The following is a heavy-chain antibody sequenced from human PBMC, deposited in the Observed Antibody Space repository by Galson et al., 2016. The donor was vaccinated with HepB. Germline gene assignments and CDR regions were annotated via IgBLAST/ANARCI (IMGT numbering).Heavy chain of an antibody. CDR2: VHHSGST. V-gene: IGHV4-59*01. CDR1: GASITNDY. J-gene: IGHJ4*02. CDR3: ARYIRTGAYQIDS. Sequence: SETLSLTCTVTGASITNDYWTWIRQPPGKGLEWIGYVHHSGSTVYNPSLGSRFSLSLDTSKKQFSLTVTFVTAPDTAMYFCARYIRTGAYQIDSWGPGTLVTVSS. D-gene: IGHD7-27*01.